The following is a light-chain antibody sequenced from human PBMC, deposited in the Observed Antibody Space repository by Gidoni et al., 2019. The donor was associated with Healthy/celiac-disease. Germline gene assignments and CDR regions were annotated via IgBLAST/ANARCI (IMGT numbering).Light chain of an antibody. CDR3: QQYDNLPPIFT. CDR2: DAS. J-gene: IGKJ3*01. CDR1: QDISNY. Sequence: DIQMTQSLSSLSASVGDRVTITCQASQDISNYLNWYQQKPGKAPKHLIYDASNLEIGVPSRFRGSGSGTDFTFTISSLQPEDIATYYCQQYDNLPPIFTFGPGTKVDIK. V-gene: IGKV1-33*01.